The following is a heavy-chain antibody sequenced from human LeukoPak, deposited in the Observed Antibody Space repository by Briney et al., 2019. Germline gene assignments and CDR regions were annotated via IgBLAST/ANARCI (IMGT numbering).Heavy chain of an antibody. D-gene: IGHD2-2*01. Sequence: GESLRLSCAASGFTFDDYAMHWVRQAPGKGLEWFSLISGDGGNTYYTDSVKGRFTISRDNSKNSLYLQMDSLRNEDTAFYYCARDIGDIVVVPPALGMGVWGQGTTVTVSS. CDR3: ARDIGDIVVVPPALGMGV. CDR1: GFTFDDYA. V-gene: IGHV3-43*02. CDR2: ISGDGGNT. J-gene: IGHJ6*02.